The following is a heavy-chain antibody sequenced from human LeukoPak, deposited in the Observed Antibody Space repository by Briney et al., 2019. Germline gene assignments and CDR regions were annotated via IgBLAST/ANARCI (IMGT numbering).Heavy chain of an antibody. Sequence: ASVKVSCRASGYTFTGYYIHWVRQAPGQGLECVGWINPNSGGTNYAQKFQGRVTMTRDTSISTAYMELSRLRSDDTAVYYCARGGSGSYFSWLDPWGQGTLVTVSS. D-gene: IGHD3-10*01. CDR2: INPNSGGT. J-gene: IGHJ5*02. CDR3: ARGGSGSYFSWLDP. V-gene: IGHV1-2*02. CDR1: GYTFTGYY.